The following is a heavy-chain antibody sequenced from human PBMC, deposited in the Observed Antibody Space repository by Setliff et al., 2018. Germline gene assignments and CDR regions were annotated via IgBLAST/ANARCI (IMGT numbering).Heavy chain of an antibody. CDR3: ARSLAARIYYFDY. CDR1: GYTFTGYY. J-gene: IGHJ4*02. D-gene: IGHD6-6*01. V-gene: IGHV1-2*04. Sequence: ASVKVSCKASGYTFTGYYMHWVRQAPGQGLEWMGWINPNSGGTNYAQKFQGWVTMTRDTSISTAYMELSRLRSDDTAVYYCARSLAARIYYFDYWGQGTLVTV. CDR2: INPNSGGT.